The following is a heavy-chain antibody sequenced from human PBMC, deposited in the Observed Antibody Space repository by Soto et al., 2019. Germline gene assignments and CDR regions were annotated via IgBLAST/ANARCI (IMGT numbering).Heavy chain of an antibody. D-gene: IGHD3-3*01. CDR2: ISAYNGNT. CDR1: GYTFTSYG. Sequence: ASVKVSCKASGYTFTSYGISWVRQAPGQGLEWMGWISAYNGNTNYAQKLQGRVTMTTDTSTSTAYMELRSLRSDDTAVYYCARGGGYDFWSGYVWFDPWGQGTLVTVSS. J-gene: IGHJ5*02. CDR3: ARGGGYDFWSGYVWFDP. V-gene: IGHV1-18*04.